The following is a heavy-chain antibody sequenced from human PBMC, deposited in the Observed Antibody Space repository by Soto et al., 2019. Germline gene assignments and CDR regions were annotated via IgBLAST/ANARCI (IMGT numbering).Heavy chain of an antibody. CDR1: GFSLTTRGVG. Sequence: QITLKESGPTLVKPTQTLTLTCTFSGFSLTTRGVGVGWIRQPPGKALECLALIYWDDDKRYSPSLQSRLSNPKATSKNQLVLTMTNVDPVDTATYYCAHIPNYYQYDWFDPWGQGTLVSVSS. J-gene: IGHJ5*02. V-gene: IGHV2-5*02. D-gene: IGHD3-16*01. CDR2: IYWDDDK. CDR3: AHIPNYYQYDWFDP.